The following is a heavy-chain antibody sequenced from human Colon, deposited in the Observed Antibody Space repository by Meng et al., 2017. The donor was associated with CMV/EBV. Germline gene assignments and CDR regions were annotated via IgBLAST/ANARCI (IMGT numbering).Heavy chain of an antibody. J-gene: IGHJ4*02. CDR1: GFTFSDYY. D-gene: IGHD3-9*01. CDR2: ITTGGSL. V-gene: IGHV3-11*01. CDR3: ARITILTGFHLDS. Sequence: CTASGFTFSDYYMSWIRQAPGKGLEWRSYITTGGSLSYADSVKGRFTISRDNAKTSLFLQINSLRVEDTAVYYCARITILTGFHLDSWGQGTLVTVSS.